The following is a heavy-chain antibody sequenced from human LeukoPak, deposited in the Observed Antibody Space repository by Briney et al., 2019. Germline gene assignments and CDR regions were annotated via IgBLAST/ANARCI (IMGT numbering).Heavy chain of an antibody. CDR3: ASTRGVSL. Sequence: GRSLRLSCAASGFTFSSYAMHWVRQAPGKGLEWVAVISFDGSNKYYADSVKGRFTISRDNSKNTLYLQMNSLRAEDTAVYYCASTRGVSLWGQGTLVTVSS. D-gene: IGHD3-10*01. J-gene: IGHJ4*02. CDR2: ISFDGSNK. CDR1: GFTFSSYA. V-gene: IGHV3-30*04.